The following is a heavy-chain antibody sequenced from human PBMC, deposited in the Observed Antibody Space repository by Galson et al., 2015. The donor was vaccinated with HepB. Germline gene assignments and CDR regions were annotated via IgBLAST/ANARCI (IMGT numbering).Heavy chain of an antibody. CDR2: ISGSGGST. D-gene: IGHD3-22*01. Sequence: SLRLSCAASGFTFSSYVMSWVRQAPGKGLEWVSTISGSGGSTYYADSVKGRFTISRDNSKDTLYLQMNGLGAEDTAGYYCARTWAVGYYDNSGYQGGAFDIWGQGTMVTVSS. J-gene: IGHJ3*02. CDR1: GFTFSSYV. CDR3: ARTWAVGYYDNSGYQGGAFDI. V-gene: IGHV3-23*01.